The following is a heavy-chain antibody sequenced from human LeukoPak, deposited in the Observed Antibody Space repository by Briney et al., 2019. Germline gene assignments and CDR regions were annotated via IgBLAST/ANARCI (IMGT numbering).Heavy chain of an antibody. Sequence: GGSLRLSCAASGIAVSGNYMSGVRQTPGKGLEWVSFISINTNTFYADSVRGRFTISRDTSKNTLLLQMNSLRDEHSAIYYCAIAQTWDGLFESWGQGTLVTVSS. D-gene: IGHD1-26*01. CDR1: GIAVSGNY. CDR2: ISINTNT. CDR3: AIAQTWDGLFES. V-gene: IGHV3-53*01. J-gene: IGHJ4*02.